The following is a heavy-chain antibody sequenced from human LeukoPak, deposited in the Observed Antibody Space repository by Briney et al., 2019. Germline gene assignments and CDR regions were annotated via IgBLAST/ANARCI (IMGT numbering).Heavy chain of an antibody. CDR2: IFSDDSI. V-gene: IGHV3-66*01. Sequence: QPGGSLRLSCAASGFTFSSYAMTWVRQAPGKGLEWVSGIFSDDSIYYADSVKGRFSISRDNFKNTLFLQMNSLRAEDTAVYYCARDATGGDYYDSTRDLWGQGTLVAVFS. CDR3: ARDATGGDYYDSTRDL. D-gene: IGHD3-22*01. J-gene: IGHJ5*02. CDR1: GFTFSSYA.